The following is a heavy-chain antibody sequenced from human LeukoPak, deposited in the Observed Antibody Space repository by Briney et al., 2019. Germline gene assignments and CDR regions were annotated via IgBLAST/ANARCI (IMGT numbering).Heavy chain of an antibody. CDR3: ARLGITMIVVVRKDAFDI. V-gene: IGHV3-48*04. J-gene: IGHJ3*02. Sequence: GGSLRLSCAASGFIFRSYSMNWVRQAPGKGLEWVSYISSSGSTIYYADSVKGRFTISRDNAKNSLYLQMNSLRAEDTAVYYCARLGITMIVVVRKDAFDIWGQGTMVTVSS. CDR2: ISSSGSTI. CDR1: GFIFRSYS. D-gene: IGHD3-22*01.